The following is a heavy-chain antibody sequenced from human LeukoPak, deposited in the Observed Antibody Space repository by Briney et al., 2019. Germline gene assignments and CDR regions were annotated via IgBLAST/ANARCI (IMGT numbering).Heavy chain of an antibody. J-gene: IGHJ4*01. Sequence: PGGSLRLSCAASGFTVSSNYMSWVRQAPGKGLEWVSLIHSDDSTYYADSVKGRFTISRDNSKNTLYLQMNSLRAEDTAVYYCARDLQGGRPNWGQGTLVTVSS. CDR1: GFTVSSNY. CDR3: ARDLQGGRPN. CDR2: IHSDDST. V-gene: IGHV3-53*01. D-gene: IGHD4-11*01.